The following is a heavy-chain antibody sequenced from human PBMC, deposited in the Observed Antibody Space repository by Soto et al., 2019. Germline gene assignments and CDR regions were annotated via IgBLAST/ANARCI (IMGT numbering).Heavy chain of an antibody. D-gene: IGHD2-2*01. CDR1: GFTFSSYA. J-gene: IGHJ3*02. CDR3: AKGGGNCSSTSCKGGAFDI. V-gene: IGHV3-23*01. CDR2: ISGSGGST. Sequence: EVQLLESGGGLVQPGGSLRLSCAASGFTFSSYAMSWVRQAPGKGLEWVSAISGSGGSTYYADSVKGRFTISRDNSKNTVYLQMKRLSAGDTGVYYCAKGGGNCSSTSCKGGAFDIWGQGTMVTVSS.